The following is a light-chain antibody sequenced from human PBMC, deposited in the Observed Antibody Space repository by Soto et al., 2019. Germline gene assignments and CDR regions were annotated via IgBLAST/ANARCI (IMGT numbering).Light chain of an antibody. CDR3: QQRRSWQVT. CDR1: QSINTY. CDR2: DAS. V-gene: IGKV3D-11*02. J-gene: IGKJ5*01. Sequence: IVMTQSPGTLSLSPGERATVSCRASQSINTYLAWYQQKPGQAPRLLIYDASKRATGIPARFSGSGSGTNFTLTISSLEPEDFAVYYCQQRRSWQVTFGQGTRLEIK.